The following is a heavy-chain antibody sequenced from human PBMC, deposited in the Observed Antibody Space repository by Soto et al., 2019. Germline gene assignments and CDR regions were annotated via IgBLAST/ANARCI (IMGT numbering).Heavy chain of an antibody. D-gene: IGHD6-19*01. J-gene: IGHJ4*02. CDR2: MNPNSGNT. CDR3: ERGIRSGYSSGWPY. Sequence: GASVKVSCKASGYTFTSCDMNWVRQATGQGLEWMGWMNPNSGNTGYAQKFQGRVTMTRNTSISTAYMELSSLRSDDTAVYYCERGIRSGYSSGWPYWGQGTLVTVSS. V-gene: IGHV1-8*01. CDR1: GYTFTSCD.